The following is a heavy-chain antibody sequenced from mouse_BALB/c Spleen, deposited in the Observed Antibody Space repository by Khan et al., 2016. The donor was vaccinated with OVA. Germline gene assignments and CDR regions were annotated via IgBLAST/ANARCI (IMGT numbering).Heavy chain of an antibody. CDR1: GFTFSNYA. J-gene: IGHJ3*01. V-gene: IGHV5-6-5*01. CDR2: ISSGDST. Sequence: EVKLQESGGGLVKPGGSLKLSCAASGFTFSNYAMSWVRQSPETRLEWVASISSGDSTYYLDSVKGRFTISRDNARNILYLQMSSLRSEDTAMDYCARDYWFAYWGQGTLVTVSA. CDR3: ARDYWFAY.